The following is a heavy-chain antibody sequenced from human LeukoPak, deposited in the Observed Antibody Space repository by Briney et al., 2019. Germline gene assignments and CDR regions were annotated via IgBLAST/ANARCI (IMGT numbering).Heavy chain of an antibody. J-gene: IGHJ4*02. CDR3: ARDLRHAWITSAVAGRFDY. CDR2: ISAYNGNT. CDR1: GYTFTSYG. D-gene: IGHD6-19*01. Sequence: ASVKVSCKASGYTFTSYGISWVRQAPGQGLEWMGWISAYNGNTNYAQKLQGRVTMTTDTSTSTAYMELRSLRSDDTAVYYCARDLRHAWITSAVAGRFDYWGRGTLVTVSS. V-gene: IGHV1-18*01.